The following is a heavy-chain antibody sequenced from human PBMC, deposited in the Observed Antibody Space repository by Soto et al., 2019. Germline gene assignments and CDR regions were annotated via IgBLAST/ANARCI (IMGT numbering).Heavy chain of an antibody. Sequence: QVQLVQSGAEVKKPGASVKVSCKASGYTFTSYGISWVRQAPGQGLEWLGWISAYNGNTNNAQKLQGRVTMTTDTSTSTAYMELRSLRSDDTAVYYCARDEVSTMVRGVIPAEGQIKERWGQGTLVTVSS. CDR2: ISAYNGNT. CDR1: GYTFTSYG. CDR3: ARDEVSTMVRGVIPAEGQIKER. D-gene: IGHD3-10*01. V-gene: IGHV1-18*01. J-gene: IGHJ4*02.